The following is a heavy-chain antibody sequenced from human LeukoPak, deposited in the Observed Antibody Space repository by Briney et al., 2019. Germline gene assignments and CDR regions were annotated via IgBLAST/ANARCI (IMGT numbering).Heavy chain of an antibody. CDR3: ARGEYNWNYVDWFDP. D-gene: IGHD1-7*01. CDR1: GGSISSYY. J-gene: IGHJ5*02. V-gene: IGHV4-4*07. CDR2: IYTSGST. Sequence: SETLSLTCTVSGGSISSYYWSWIRQPAGKGLEWIGRIYTSGSTNYNPSLKSRVTMSVDTSKNQFSLKLSSVTAADTAVYYCARGEYNWNYVDWFDPWGQGTLVTVSS.